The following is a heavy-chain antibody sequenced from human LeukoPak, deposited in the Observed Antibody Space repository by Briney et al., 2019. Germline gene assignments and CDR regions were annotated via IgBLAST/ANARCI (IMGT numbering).Heavy chain of an antibody. CDR3: ARGGTRITIVGVVINDFDY. D-gene: IGHD3-3*01. V-gene: IGHV4-30-4*08. CDR2: IYHSGNT. J-gene: IGHJ4*02. Sequence: SQTLSLTCTVSGGSISSGDYYWSWIRQPPGKGLEWIGYIYHSGNTYYNPSLKSRLTISVDTPRNQFSLKLGSVTAADTAVYYCARGGTRITIVGVVINDFDYWGQGTLVTVSS. CDR1: GGSISSGDYY.